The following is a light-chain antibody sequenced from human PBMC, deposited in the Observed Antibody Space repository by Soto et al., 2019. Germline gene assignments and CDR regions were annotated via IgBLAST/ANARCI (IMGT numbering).Light chain of an antibody. CDR3: YSSSSSRTTFYV. Sequence: QSALTQPASVSGSPGQSITISCAGTSSDIGGSNYVSWYQQHPGKAPKLMIYGVSNRPSGVSTRFSGSKSGNTASLTISGLQAEDEADYFCYSSSSSRTTFYVFGTGTKVTVL. V-gene: IGLV2-14*03. CDR2: GVS. J-gene: IGLJ1*01. CDR1: SSDIGGSNY.